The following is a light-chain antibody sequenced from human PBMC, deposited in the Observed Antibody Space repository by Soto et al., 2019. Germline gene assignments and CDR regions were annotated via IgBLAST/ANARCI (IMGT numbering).Light chain of an antibody. CDR2: GAS. Sequence: DIVMTQSPATLSVSPGERATLSCRASQSVSSNLAWYQQKPGQAPRLLIYGASTRATDIPARFSGSGSGTEFTLTISSLQSEDCAVYYCQQYNSWPITFGQGTRLEIK. CDR1: QSVSSN. J-gene: IGKJ5*01. V-gene: IGKV3-15*01. CDR3: QQYNSWPIT.